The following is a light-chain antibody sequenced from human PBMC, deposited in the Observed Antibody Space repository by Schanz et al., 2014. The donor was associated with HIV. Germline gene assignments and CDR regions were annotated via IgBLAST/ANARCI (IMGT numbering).Light chain of an antibody. CDR3: QQRYT. J-gene: IGKJ2*01. V-gene: IGKV3D-20*02. CDR1: QSVSSSY. CDR2: DAS. Sequence: EIVLTQSPGTLSLSPGERVTLSCRASQSVSSSYLAWYQQKPGQAPRLLIYDASNRATGIPARFSGSGSGTDFTLTISSLEPEDFAVFYCQQRYTFGQGTKLEIK.